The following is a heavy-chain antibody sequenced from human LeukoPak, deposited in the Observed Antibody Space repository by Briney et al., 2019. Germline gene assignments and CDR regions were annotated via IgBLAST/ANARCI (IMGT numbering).Heavy chain of an antibody. Sequence: GGSLRLSCAASGLTFSNCAMSWVRQAPGKGLECVSAISGSGGSTYYADSVKSRFTISRDNSKSTLYLQMNSLRAEDTAVYYCAKFRGIMDYFDYWGQGTLVTVSS. CDR1: GLTFSNCA. J-gene: IGHJ4*02. V-gene: IGHV3-23*01. CDR3: AKFRGIMDYFDY. CDR2: ISGSGGST. D-gene: IGHD3-10*01.